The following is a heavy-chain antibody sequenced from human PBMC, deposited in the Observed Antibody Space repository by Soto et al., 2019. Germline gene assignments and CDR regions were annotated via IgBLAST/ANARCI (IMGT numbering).Heavy chain of an antibody. CDR2: INGATGQT. Sequence: ASVKVSCKASGYTFSTYSMHWVRQAPGHSLEWMGWINGATGQTRSSQRFQDRVTITRDTSASTAYMELSGLRTEDTAIYFCAKGGTSHIYGIDAWGPGTTVTVSS. D-gene: IGHD3-16*01. CDR3: AKGGTSHIYGIDA. J-gene: IGHJ6*02. CDR1: GYTFSTYS. V-gene: IGHV1-3*01.